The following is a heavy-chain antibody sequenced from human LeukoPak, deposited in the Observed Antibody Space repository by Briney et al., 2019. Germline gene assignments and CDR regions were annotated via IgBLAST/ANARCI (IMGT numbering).Heavy chain of an antibody. Sequence: GGSLKLSCAASGFTFSDYTMSWVRQAPGKGLGWVSSISPSSTYIYYADSLKGRITISRDNAKNSLYLQMNSLRAEDTAVYYCVRHRSASDYWGQGALVTVSS. CDR2: ISPSSTYI. CDR1: GFTFSDYT. J-gene: IGHJ4*02. D-gene: IGHD3-10*01. V-gene: IGHV3-21*01. CDR3: VRHRSASDY.